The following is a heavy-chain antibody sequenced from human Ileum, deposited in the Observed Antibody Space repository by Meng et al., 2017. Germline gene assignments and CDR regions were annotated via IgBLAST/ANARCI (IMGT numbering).Heavy chain of an antibody. CDR2: INHSGST. V-gene: IGHV4-34*01. J-gene: IGHJ4*02. D-gene: IGHD6-19*01. Sequence: QGEVPEWGAGLLKPSETLSLTCAVYGGSFSGYYWSWIRQPPGKGLEWIGEINHSGSTNYNPSLKSRVTISVDTSKNQFSLKLSSVTAADTAVYYCARSSSGGYWGQGTLVTVSS. CDR1: GGSFSGYY. CDR3: ARSSSGGY.